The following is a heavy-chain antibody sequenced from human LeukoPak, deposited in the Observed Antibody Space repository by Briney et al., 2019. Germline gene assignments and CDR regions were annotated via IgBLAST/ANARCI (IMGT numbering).Heavy chain of an antibody. CDR3: ARWGYCSGGSCYPVNYYYGMDV. D-gene: IGHD2-15*01. V-gene: IGHV3-23*01. CDR2: ISGSGGST. Sequence: GGSLRLSCAASGFTFSSYAMSWVRQAPGKGLEWVSAISGSGGSTYYADSVKGRFTISRDNSKNTLYLQMNSLRAEDTAVYYCARWGYCSGGSCYPVNYYYGMDVWGQGTTVTVSS. J-gene: IGHJ6*02. CDR1: GFTFSSYA.